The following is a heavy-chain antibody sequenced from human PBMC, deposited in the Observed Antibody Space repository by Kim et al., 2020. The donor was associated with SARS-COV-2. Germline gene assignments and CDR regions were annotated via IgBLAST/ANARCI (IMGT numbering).Heavy chain of an antibody. V-gene: IGHV3-7*01. D-gene: IGHD3-22*01. CDR3: ARSSWNYDSSGYSPYGMDV. J-gene: IGHJ6*02. CDR2: IKPDGSEK. CDR1: GFTFSIYW. Sequence: GGSLRLSCAASGFTFSIYWMTWVRQAPGKGLEWVANIKPDGSEKEYVDSVKGRCSISRDNAKKSLYLQMNSLRAEDKAVYYCARSSWNYDSSGYSPYGMDVWGQGTTVTVSS.